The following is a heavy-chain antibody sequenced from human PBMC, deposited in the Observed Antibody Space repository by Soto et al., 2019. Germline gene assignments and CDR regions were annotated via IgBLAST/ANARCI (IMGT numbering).Heavy chain of an antibody. J-gene: IGHJ4*02. CDR2: VNHSGSS. CDR3: ARVVLQYFDRLSVPKYFDS. CDR1: GGSFSGYY. D-gene: IGHD3-9*01. Sequence: SETLSLTCAVYGGSFSGYYWSWIRQPPGKGLEWIGEVNHSGSSNYNPSLKRRATMSVATSKNQISLKWNSVSAADTAVYYCARVVLQYFDRLSVPKYFDSWGQGTLVTVSS. V-gene: IGHV4-34*01.